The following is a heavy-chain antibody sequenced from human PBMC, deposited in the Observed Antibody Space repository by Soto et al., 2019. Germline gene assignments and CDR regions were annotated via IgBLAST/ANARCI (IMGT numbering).Heavy chain of an antibody. CDR3: ARDLAKGGGSAGFDY. CDR2: INPKSGGT. V-gene: IGHV1-2*02. D-gene: IGHD1-26*01. CDR1: GYTFTVYY. Sequence: ASVKVSCKASGYTFTVYYMHWVRQAPGQGLEWMGWINPKSGGTMYPQKFQGRVTMTWDTSISTAYMALTRLRSDDTAVYYCARDLAKGGGSAGFDYWGQGTPVTVSS. J-gene: IGHJ4*02.